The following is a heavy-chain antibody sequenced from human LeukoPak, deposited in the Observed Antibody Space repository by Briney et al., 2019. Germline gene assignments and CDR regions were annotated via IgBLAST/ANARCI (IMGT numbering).Heavy chain of an antibody. D-gene: IGHD5-18*01. CDR2: ISGSGGST. CDR1: GFTFTSYA. CDR3: ARDRIQLRY. J-gene: IGHJ4*02. Sequence: GGSLRLSCAASGFTFTSYAMSWVRQAPGKGLEWVSAISGSGGSTYYADSVKGRFTISRDNAKNSLYLQMNSLRAEDTAVYYCARDRIQLRYWGQGTLVTVSS. V-gene: IGHV3-23*01.